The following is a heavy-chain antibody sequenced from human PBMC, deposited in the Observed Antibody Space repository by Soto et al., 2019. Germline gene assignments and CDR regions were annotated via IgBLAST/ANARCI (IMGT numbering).Heavy chain of an antibody. D-gene: IGHD3-9*01. CDR2: IIPILAIA. J-gene: IGHJ4*02. Sequence: QVQLVQSGAEVKKPGSSVKVSCKASGGTFSSYAVSWVRQAPGQGLEWMGRIIPILAIANFAQKFQGRVTITADKSTSTAYMELSSLRSEDTATYYCAREQAYFAPYFDYWGQGTLVTVSS. CDR1: GGTFSSYA. CDR3: AREQAYFAPYFDY. V-gene: IGHV1-69*04.